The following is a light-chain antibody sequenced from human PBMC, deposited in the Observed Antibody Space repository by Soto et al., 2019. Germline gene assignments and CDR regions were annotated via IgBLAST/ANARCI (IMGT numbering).Light chain of an antibody. CDR2: GNS. CDR1: SSNIGAGYD. V-gene: IGLV1-40*01. Sequence: QSVLTQPPPVSGAPGQRVTISCTGSSSNIGAGYDVHWYQQLPGTAPKLLIYGNSNRPSGVPDRFSGSKSGTSASLAITGLQAEDEADYYCQSYDSSLSVVFGGGTQLTVL. J-gene: IGLJ2*01. CDR3: QSYDSSLSVV.